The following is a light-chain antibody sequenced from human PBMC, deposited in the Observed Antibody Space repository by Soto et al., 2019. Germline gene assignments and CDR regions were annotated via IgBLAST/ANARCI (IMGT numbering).Light chain of an antibody. V-gene: IGLV2-8*01. CDR2: EVS. CDR3: SSYAGSNNFDV. Sequence: QSALTQPPSASGSPGQSVTISCTGTSSDVGGYNYDSWYQQHPGKAPKLVIYEVSKRPSGVPDRFSGSKSGNTASLTVSGLQAEDEADYYCSSYAGSNNFDVFGTGTKVTVL. J-gene: IGLJ1*01. CDR1: SSDVGGYNY.